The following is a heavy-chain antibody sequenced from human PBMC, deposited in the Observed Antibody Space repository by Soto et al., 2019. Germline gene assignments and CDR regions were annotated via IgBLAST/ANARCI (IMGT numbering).Heavy chain of an antibody. Sequence: SETLSLTCTVSGGSISSGDYYWSWIRQPPGKGLEWIGYIYYSGSTYYNPSLKSRVTISVDTSKNQFSLKLSSVTAADTAVYYCAREKRFGGVPSWFDPWGQGTLVTVSS. CDR2: IYYSGST. CDR1: GGSISSGDYY. V-gene: IGHV4-30-4*01. CDR3: AREKRFGGVPSWFDP. J-gene: IGHJ5*02. D-gene: IGHD3-16*01.